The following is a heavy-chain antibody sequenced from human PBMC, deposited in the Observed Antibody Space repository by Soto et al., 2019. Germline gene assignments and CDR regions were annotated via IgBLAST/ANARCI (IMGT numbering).Heavy chain of an antibody. CDR1: GGSITNY. V-gene: IGHV4-59*01. CDR3: ARDHPHSYGIYYFDY. D-gene: IGHD5-18*01. CDR2: IYSSGST. Sequence: QVQLQESGPGLVKPSETLSLTCTVSGGSITNYWSWIRQPPGKGLEWIGYIYSSGSTNYNPSLKIRVTISADTSKNQVSLKLTSVTAADTAVYYCARDHPHSYGIYYFDYWGQGTLVTVSS. J-gene: IGHJ4*02.